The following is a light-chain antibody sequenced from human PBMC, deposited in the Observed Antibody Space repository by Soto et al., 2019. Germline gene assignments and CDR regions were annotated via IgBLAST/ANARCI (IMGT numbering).Light chain of an antibody. CDR3: SSYTTGGSYV. J-gene: IGLJ1*01. Sequence: QSALTQPASVSGSPGLSIAISCTGTSRDVGGYNSVSWYQQQPGKVPKLIIYDVSSRPSGVSNRFSGSKSGNTASLTISGLQAEDEGDYYCSSYTTGGSYVFGTGTKLTGL. V-gene: IGLV2-14*01. CDR1: SRDVGGYNS. CDR2: DVS.